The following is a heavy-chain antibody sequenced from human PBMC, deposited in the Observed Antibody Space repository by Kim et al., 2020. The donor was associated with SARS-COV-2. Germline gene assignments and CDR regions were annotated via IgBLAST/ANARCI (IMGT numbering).Heavy chain of an antibody. J-gene: IGHJ4*02. D-gene: IGHD3-10*01. CDR1: GGSISSYY. CDR3: VRGGFGELDDY. CDR2: IYYSGST. Sequence: SETLSLTCTVSGGSISSYYWSWIRQPPGKGLEWIGYIYYSGSTNYNPSLKSRVTISVDTSKNQFSLKLSSVTAADTAVYYCVRGGFGELDDYWGQGTLVTVSS. V-gene: IGHV4-59*13.